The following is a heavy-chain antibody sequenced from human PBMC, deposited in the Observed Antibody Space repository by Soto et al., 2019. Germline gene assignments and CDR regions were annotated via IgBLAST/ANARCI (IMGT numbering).Heavy chain of an antibody. J-gene: IGHJ4*02. V-gene: IGHV4-34*01. CDR3: AREAGDTAIEYFDY. Sequence: PSETLSLTCAVYGGSFSGYYWGWHRQPPGKGLEWIGEINHSGSTNYKPSLKRRVTISVDTSKNQFPLKLSPVTAADTAVYYCAREAGDTAIEYFDYWGQGTRVTAPQ. D-gene: IGHD5-18*01. CDR2: INHSGST. CDR1: GGSFSGYY.